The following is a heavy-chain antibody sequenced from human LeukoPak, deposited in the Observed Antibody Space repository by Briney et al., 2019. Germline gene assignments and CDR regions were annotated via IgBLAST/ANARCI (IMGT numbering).Heavy chain of an antibody. D-gene: IGHD6-19*01. J-gene: IGHJ4*02. CDR3: ARDGHDSSGFDY. CDR1: GFTFSNAW. V-gene: IGHV3-15*01. Sequence: GGSLRLSCAASGFTFSNAWMSWVRQAPGKGLEWVGRIKSKTDGATTEYAAPVKGRFTISRDDSKNTLYLQMNSLRAEDTAVYYCARDGHDSSGFDYWGQGTLVTVSS. CDR2: IKSKTDGATT.